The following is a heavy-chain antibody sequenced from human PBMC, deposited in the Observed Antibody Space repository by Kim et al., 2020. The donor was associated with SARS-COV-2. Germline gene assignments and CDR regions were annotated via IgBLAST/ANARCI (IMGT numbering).Heavy chain of an antibody. CDR1: GFTFSSYS. CDR2: ISSSSSTI. V-gene: IGHV3-48*04. Sequence: GGSLRLSCAASGFTFSSYSMNWVRQAPGKGLEWVSYISSSSSTIYYADSVKGRFTISRDNAKNSLYLQMNSLRAEDTAVYYCARGELRYFDWLPFDYWGQGTLVTVSS. D-gene: IGHD3-9*01. J-gene: IGHJ4*02. CDR3: ARGELRYFDWLPFDY.